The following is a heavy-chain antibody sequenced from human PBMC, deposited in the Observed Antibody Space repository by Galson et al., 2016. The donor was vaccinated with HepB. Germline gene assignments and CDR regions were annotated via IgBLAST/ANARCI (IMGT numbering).Heavy chain of an antibody. D-gene: IGHD3-22*01. Sequence: SLRLSCAASGFTFSSYWMHWVRQPPGKGLEWIGDIYHTGSTNYNPSLKSRVTISVDKSKNQFSLKLSSVTAADTAVYYCARVGSYESSGYFDSWGQGTLVTVSS. CDR3: ARVGSYESSGYFDS. V-gene: IGHV4-4*02. J-gene: IGHJ4*02. CDR2: IYHTGST. CDR1: GFTFSSYW.